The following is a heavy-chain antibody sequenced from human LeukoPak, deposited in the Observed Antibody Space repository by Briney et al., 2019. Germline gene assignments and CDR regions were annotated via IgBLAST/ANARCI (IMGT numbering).Heavy chain of an antibody. J-gene: IGHJ4*02. Sequence: GGSLRLSCAASGFMFSSYAMHWVRQAPGKGLEWVAVIWYDGSNKYYADSVKGRFTISRDNSKNTLYLQMNSLRAEDTAVYYCAKDSRVGATPGPFDYWGQGTLVNVSS. CDR3: AKDSRVGATPGPFDY. D-gene: IGHD1-26*01. CDR2: IWYDGSNK. CDR1: GFMFSSYA. V-gene: IGHV3-33*06.